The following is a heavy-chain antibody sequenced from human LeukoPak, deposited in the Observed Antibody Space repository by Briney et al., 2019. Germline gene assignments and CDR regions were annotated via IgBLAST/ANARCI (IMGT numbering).Heavy chain of an antibody. V-gene: IGHV3-64D*06. CDR1: GFTFSSYD. CDR2: ISMRGYST. D-gene: IGHD4-17*01. Sequence: PGGALRLSCSASGFTFSSYDMYWVRQAPGKGLEYVSVISMRGYSTYYADSVRGGFTIFRDNSKNTMFLQMSSLRAEDTAVYYCVRVGATVTLRDAFDIWGQGAMVTVSS. J-gene: IGHJ3*02. CDR3: VRVGATVTLRDAFDI.